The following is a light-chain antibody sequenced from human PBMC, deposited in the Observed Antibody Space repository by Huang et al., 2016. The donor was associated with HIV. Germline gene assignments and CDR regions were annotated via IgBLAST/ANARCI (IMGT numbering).Light chain of an antibody. Sequence: EIVLTQSPATLSLSPGERATLSCRASQRVSKYLAWYQQKPGLAPRLLICDASTRATGIPARFFGSGSETACTLTISDLEPEDSAVYYCQQRSTWPLLSFGGGTKVEIK. CDR1: QRVSKY. V-gene: IGKV3-11*01. CDR3: QQRSTWPLLS. J-gene: IGKJ4*01. CDR2: DAS.